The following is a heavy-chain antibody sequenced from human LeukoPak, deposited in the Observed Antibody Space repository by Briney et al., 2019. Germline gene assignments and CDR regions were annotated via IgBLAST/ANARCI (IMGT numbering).Heavy chain of an antibody. V-gene: IGHV4-59*01. J-gene: IGHJ6*03. D-gene: IGHD3-10*01. Sequence: SETLSLTCTVSGGSISSYYWSWIRQPPGKGLEWIGYIYYSGSTYYNPSLKSRVTISVDTSKNQFSLKLSSVTAADTAVYYCARDSGPDYYAYYMDVWGKGTTVTVSS. CDR1: GGSISSYY. CDR3: ARDSGPDYYAYYMDV. CDR2: IYYSGST.